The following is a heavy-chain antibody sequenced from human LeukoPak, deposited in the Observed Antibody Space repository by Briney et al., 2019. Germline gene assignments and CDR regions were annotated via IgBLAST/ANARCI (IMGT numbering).Heavy chain of an antibody. J-gene: IGHJ4*02. CDR2: VSSNGGST. CDR3: VKNYYGSGTYLEFDY. Sequence: PGGSLRLSCAAFGFRFSDYYMSWVRQAPGKGLEYVSAVSSNGGSTYYADSVKGRFTISRDNSKNTLYLQMSSLRAEDTAVYYCVKNYYGSGTYLEFDYWGQGTLVTVSS. CDR1: GFRFSDYY. D-gene: IGHD3-10*01. V-gene: IGHV3-64D*06.